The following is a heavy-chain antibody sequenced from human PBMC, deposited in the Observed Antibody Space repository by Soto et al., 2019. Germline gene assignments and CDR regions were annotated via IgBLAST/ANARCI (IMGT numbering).Heavy chain of an antibody. CDR1: GYTFTSYD. CDR3: ATTSDFWSGYYTDLIGYYYYYYGMDV. CDR2: MNPNSGNT. J-gene: IGHJ6*02. V-gene: IGHV1-8*01. Sequence: ASVKVSCKASGYTFTSYDINWVRQATGQGLEWMGWMNPNSGNTGYAQKFQGRVTRTRNTSISTAYMELSSLRSEDTAVYYCATTSDFWSGYYTDLIGYYYYYYGMDVWGQGTTVTV. D-gene: IGHD3-3*01.